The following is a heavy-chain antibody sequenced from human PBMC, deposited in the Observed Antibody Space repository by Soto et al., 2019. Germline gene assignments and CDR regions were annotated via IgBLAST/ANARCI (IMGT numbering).Heavy chain of an antibody. V-gene: IGHV3-23*01. CDR2: ISGSGGST. Sequence: PGGSLRLSCAASGFTFSSYAMSWVRQAPGKGLEWVSAISGSGGSTYYADSVKGRFTISRDNSKNTLYLQMNSLRAEDTAVYYCAKALLSSTSCYWDYWGQGTLVTVSS. CDR3: AKALLSSTSCYWDY. D-gene: IGHD2-2*01. J-gene: IGHJ4*02. CDR1: GFTFSSYA.